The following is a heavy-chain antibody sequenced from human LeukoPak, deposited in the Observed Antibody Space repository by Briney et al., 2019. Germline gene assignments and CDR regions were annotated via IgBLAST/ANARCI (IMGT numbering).Heavy chain of an antibody. J-gene: IGHJ4*02. CDR3: ARGIAVAGTIDS. CDR1: GFTFSSYS. Sequence: PGGSLSCTCAASGFTFSSYSLYWVRQAPGKGLEWVSYISSGSGTIHYADSVKGRFTISRDNAKNSLYLQMNSLRDEDTAVYYCARGIAVAGTIDSWAQGPVVTVSS. V-gene: IGHV3-48*02. D-gene: IGHD6-19*01. CDR2: ISSGSGTI.